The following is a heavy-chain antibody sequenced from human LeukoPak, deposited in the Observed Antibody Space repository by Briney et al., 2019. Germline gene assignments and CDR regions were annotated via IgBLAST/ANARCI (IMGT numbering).Heavy chain of an antibody. CDR1: GYTFTSYD. CDR2: MNPISGNT. CDR3: ARGDMAALAIGL. Sequence: ASVKVSCKTSGYTFTSYDINWVRQATGQELEWMGWMNPISGNTGYAQKFQGRFTMTRNTSISTAYMELSNLRYEDTAVSYCARGDMAALAIGLWGQGTLVTVSS. D-gene: IGHD6-6*01. V-gene: IGHV1-8*01. J-gene: IGHJ4*02.